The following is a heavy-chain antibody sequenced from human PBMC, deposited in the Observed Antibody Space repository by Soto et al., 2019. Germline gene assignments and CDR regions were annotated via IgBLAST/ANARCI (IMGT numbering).Heavy chain of an antibody. Sequence: EVQLVQSGAEVKKTGESLRISCKGSGYTFTDYRISWVRQMSGKGLEWMGRIAPSDSYTKYGPSFQGHVTISADRSTSTVYLQWSSLQASDTAMYYCARLGPTRIFNDWGQGTLVTVSS. CDR2: IAPSDSYT. V-gene: IGHV5-10-1*03. CDR3: ARLGPTRIFND. CDR1: GYTFTDYR. J-gene: IGHJ4*02. D-gene: IGHD3-10*01.